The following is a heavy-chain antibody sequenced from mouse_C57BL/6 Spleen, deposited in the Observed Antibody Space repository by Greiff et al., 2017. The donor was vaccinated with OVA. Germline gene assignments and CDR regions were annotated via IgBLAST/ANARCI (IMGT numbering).Heavy chain of an antibody. D-gene: IGHD1-1*01. Sequence: VQLQQSGAELVRPGASVKLSCTASGFNIKDYYMHWVKQRPEQGLEWIGRIDPEDGDTEYAPKFQGKATMTADTASNTAYLQLSSLTSEDTAVYYCTTLYYYGSSYYFDYWGQGTTLTVSS. CDR3: TTLYYYGSSYYFDY. V-gene: IGHV14-1*01. J-gene: IGHJ2*01. CDR2: IDPEDGDT. CDR1: GFNIKDYY.